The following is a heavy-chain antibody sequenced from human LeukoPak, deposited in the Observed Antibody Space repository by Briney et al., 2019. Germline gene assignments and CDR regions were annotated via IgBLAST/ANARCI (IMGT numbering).Heavy chain of an antibody. D-gene: IGHD4-11*01. Sequence: GGSLRLSCAASGFTVSSNYMSWVRQAPGKGLEWVSVIYSGGSTYYSASVKGRFTISRDNAKNPLYLQMSSLRAEDTAVYYCTRVEETATTAAIIRKYSYYYYYMDVWGKGNTVTVSS. CDR2: IYSGGST. V-gene: IGHV3-53*01. CDR3: TRVEETATTAAIIRKYSYYYYYMDV. J-gene: IGHJ6*03. CDR1: GFTVSSNY.